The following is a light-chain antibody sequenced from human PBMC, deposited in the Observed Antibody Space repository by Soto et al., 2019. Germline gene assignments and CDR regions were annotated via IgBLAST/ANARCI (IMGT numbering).Light chain of an antibody. CDR3: QQLNSYTQT. V-gene: IGKV1-39*01. CDR2: SAF. CDR1: QNIGSF. J-gene: IGKJ5*01. Sequence: DIQMTQSPSTLSAPIGDRVPITCRASQNIGSFLNWYQKKPGEDPRILVYSAFRIQSGVPSRFNASGSGTDFNLTISSLQTEDSATYVCQQLNSYTQTFGQGTRLDIK.